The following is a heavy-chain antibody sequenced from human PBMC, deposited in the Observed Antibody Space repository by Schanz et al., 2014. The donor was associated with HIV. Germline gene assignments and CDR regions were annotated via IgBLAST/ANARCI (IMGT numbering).Heavy chain of an antibody. D-gene: IGHD3-10*01. J-gene: IGHJ4*02. Sequence: EVQLVESGGGLVQPGGSLRLSCAASGFTFSRYWMSWVRQAPGKGLEWAANIKQDGSEKHYVASVKGRFTISRDNAKNSLYLQMSSLRAEDTAVYYCARDSGPGIYWGQGTLVTVSS. CDR1: GFTFSRYW. CDR2: IKQDGSEK. CDR3: ARDSGPGIY. V-gene: IGHV3-7*01.